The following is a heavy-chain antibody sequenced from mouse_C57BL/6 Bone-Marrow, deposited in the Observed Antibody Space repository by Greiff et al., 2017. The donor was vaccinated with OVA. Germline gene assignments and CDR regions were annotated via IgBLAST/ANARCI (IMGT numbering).Heavy chain of an antibody. J-gene: IGHJ3*01. CDR3: ARSGGSYYYDYDEFAY. CDR1: GYTFTSYW. Sequence: QVQLQQPGAELVKPGASVKLSCKASGYTFTSYWMHWVKQRPGRGLEWIGRIAPNSGGTKYNEKFKSKATLTVDKPSSTAYMQLSSLTSEDSAVYYCARSGGSYYYDYDEFAYWGQGTLVTVSA. D-gene: IGHD2-4*01. V-gene: IGHV1-72*01. CDR2: IAPNSGGT.